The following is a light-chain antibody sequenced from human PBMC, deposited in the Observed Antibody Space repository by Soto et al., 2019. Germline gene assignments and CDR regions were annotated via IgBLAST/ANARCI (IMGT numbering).Light chain of an antibody. V-gene: IGKV3-15*01. CDR1: QSVSSN. CDR2: GAS. J-gene: IGKJ4*01. CDR3: QQDKNWPLT. Sequence: EIVMTQSPATLSVSPGERATLSCRASQSVSSNFAWYQRKPGQAPRLLIYGASTRATGIPARFSGSGSGTEFTLTISNLQSEDFAVSYCQQDKNWPLTFGGGTKVEIK.